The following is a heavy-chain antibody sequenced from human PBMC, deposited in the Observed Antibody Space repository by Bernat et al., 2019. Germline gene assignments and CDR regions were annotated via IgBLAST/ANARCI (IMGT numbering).Heavy chain of an antibody. Sequence: LVESGGGLVQPGGSLRLSCTPSGFSFSSDEMNWVRQAPGKGLEWVSYISSSGRTIYYADSVKGRFTISRDNAKNSLYLQMNSLRAEDTAVYYCASWTAFWGQGTLVTVSS. CDR1: GFSFSSDE. CDR3: ASWTAF. V-gene: IGHV3-48*03. J-gene: IGHJ4*02. D-gene: IGHD3/OR15-3a*01. CDR2: ISSSGRTI.